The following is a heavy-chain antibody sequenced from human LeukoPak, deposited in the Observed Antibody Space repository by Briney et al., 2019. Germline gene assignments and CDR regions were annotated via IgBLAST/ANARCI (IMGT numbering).Heavy chain of an antibody. CDR1: GYTFTSYA. CDR2: ISAYNGNT. J-gene: IGHJ6*02. CDR3: ARGGYYYGSGSIPYYYYGMDV. Sequence: ASVKVSCKASGYTFTSYAMHWVRQAPGQRLEWMGWISAYNGNTNYAQKLQGRVTMTTDTSTSTAYMELRSLRSDDTAVYYCARGGYYYGSGSIPYYYYGMDVWGQGTTVTVSS. D-gene: IGHD3-10*01. V-gene: IGHV1-18*01.